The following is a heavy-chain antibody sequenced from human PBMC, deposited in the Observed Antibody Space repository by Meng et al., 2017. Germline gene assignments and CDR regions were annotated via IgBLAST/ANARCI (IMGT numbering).Heavy chain of an antibody. J-gene: IGHJ2*01. CDR1: GVSNSSAKPD. D-gene: IGHD4-17*01. V-gene: IGHV4-31*03. CDR2: IYYSGST. Sequence: QGQPKEWGPGLGNRAKTLSLTCTVSGVSNSSAKPDWSWIRQNHGQGLDYNGNIYYSGSTYYNPSLKRRVIISVDTSKNQFSLRLNSVTAADTAVYYCASLYGDSSVWYLDLWGRGTLVTVSS. CDR3: ASLYGDSSVWYLDL.